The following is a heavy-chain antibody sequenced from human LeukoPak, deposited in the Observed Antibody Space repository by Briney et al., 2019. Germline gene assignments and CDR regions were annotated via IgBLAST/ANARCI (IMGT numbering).Heavy chain of an antibody. D-gene: IGHD3-10*01. CDR3: AREGITMVRANKGWFDP. J-gene: IGHJ5*02. Sequence: SETLSLTCTVSGGSISSYYWSWIRQPAGKGLEWIGRIYTSGSTNYNPSLKSRVTMSVDTSKNRFSLKLSSVTTADTAVYYCAREGITMVRANKGWFDPWGQGTLVTVSS. CDR2: IYTSGST. V-gene: IGHV4-4*07. CDR1: GGSISSYY.